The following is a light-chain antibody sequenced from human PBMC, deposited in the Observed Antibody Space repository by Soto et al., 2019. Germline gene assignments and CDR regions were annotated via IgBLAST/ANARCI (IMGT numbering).Light chain of an antibody. J-gene: IGKJ1*01. V-gene: IGKV3-20*01. CDR1: QSLSSSF. CDR3: QQFNYSPWT. CDR2: GAS. Sequence: EVVLTQSPGTLSLSPGERATLSCRASQSLSSSFLAWYQQAPGQAPRLLIYGASSRATGIPDRFSGSGSGTDFTLTISRLEPEDFVVYYCQQFNYSPWTFGQGTKV.